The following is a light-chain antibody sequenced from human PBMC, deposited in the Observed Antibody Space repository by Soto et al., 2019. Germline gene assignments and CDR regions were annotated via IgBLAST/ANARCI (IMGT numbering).Light chain of an antibody. V-gene: IGLV6-57*04. CDR2: QDN. CDR1: SGSFANSY. J-gene: IGLJ2*01. CDR3: QSYDTSNHVV. Sequence: NFMLTQPHSVSESPGKTVTISCTRSSGSFANSYVQWYQQRPGSAPTPVIYQDNQRPSGVPERFSGSIDSSSNSASLTISGLKTEDEADYYCQSYDTSNHVVFGGGTKLTVL.